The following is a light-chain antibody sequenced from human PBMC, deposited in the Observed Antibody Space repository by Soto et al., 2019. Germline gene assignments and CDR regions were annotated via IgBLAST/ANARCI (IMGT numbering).Light chain of an antibody. Sequence: AIQLTQSPSSLSASVGDRITITCRASQDISNDLGWFQQKPGKAPKLLIYAASILQTGVPSRFSGSGSGSAFSLTITSLQPEDFATYYCLQDYSSPITFGQGNDWRL. V-gene: IGKV1-6*02. J-gene: IGKJ5*01. CDR2: AAS. CDR3: LQDYSSPIT. CDR1: QDISND.